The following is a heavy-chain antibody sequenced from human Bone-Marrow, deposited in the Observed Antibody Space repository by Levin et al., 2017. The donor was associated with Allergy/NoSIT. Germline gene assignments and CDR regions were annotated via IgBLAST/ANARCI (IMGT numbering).Heavy chain of an antibody. CDR2: TNYKARWYS. CDR3: VRDYSDGYYWFDP. V-gene: IGHV6-1*01. Sequence: SETLSLTCDISGDSVSSNSAAWNWIRQSPSRGLEWLGRTNYKARWYSDYAVSVKGRISITFDTSKNQVSLQLNSLTPDDTAVYYCVRDYSDGYYWFDPWGQGTMVTVSS. J-gene: IGHJ5*02. D-gene: IGHD3-22*01. CDR1: GDSVSSNSAA.